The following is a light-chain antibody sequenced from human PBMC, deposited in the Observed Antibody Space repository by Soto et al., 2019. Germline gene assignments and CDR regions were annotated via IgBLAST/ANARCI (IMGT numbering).Light chain of an antibody. CDR3: QQYGSSPVR. Sequence: EIVLTQSPGTLSLSPGERATLSCRASQSVSSSNLAWYQHKPGQAPRLVMYGASSRATGIPDRFSGSGSGTDFTLTISRLEPEDFAIYYCQQYGSSPVRFGQGTKLEIK. CDR1: QSVSSSN. V-gene: IGKV3-20*01. CDR2: GAS. J-gene: IGKJ2*01.